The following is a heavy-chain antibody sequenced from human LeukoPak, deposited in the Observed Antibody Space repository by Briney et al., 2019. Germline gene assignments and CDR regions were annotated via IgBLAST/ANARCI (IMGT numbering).Heavy chain of an antibody. CDR2: ISSNGGST. D-gene: IGHD5-12*01. J-gene: IGHJ3*02. CDR3: ARDRRGWLRFPDAFDI. V-gene: IGHV3-64*01. CDR1: GFTFSSYA. Sequence: GGSLRLSCAASGFTFSSYAMHWVRQAPGKGLEYVSAISSNGGSTYYANSVKGRFTISRDNSKNTLYLQMGSLRAEDMAVYYCARDRRGWLRFPDAFDIWGQGTMVTVSS.